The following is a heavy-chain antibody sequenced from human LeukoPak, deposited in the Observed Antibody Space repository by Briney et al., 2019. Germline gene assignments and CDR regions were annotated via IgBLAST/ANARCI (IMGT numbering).Heavy chain of an antibody. CDR3: TRAASSGPLFTYHMDV. D-gene: IGHD3-22*01. Sequence: ESSETLSLTCTVSGGSISSYYWSWVRQPPGEGLEWIGYLYYTVGTHYNPTLKSRVTISADTSNNQFSLKLSSVTAADTAVYYCTRAASSGPLFTYHMDVWGKGTTVTVSS. CDR1: GGSISSYY. J-gene: IGHJ6*03. V-gene: IGHV4-59*12. CDR2: LYYTVGT.